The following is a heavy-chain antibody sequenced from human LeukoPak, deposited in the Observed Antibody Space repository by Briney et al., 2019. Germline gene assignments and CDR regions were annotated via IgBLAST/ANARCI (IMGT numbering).Heavy chain of an antibody. CDR2: IYYIGST. Sequence: SETLSLTCTVSGGSISSYYWSWIRQVPGKGLEWTAYIYYIGSTDYNPSLKSRVTISVDTSKNQFSLKLSSVTAADTAVYYCARRRYCSSTSCYTRFDYWGQGTLVTVSS. V-gene: IGHV4-59*12. J-gene: IGHJ4*02. CDR1: GGSISSYY. CDR3: ARRRYCSSTSCYTRFDY. D-gene: IGHD2-2*02.